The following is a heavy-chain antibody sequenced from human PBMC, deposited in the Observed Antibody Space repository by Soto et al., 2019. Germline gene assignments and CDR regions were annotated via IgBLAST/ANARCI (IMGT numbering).Heavy chain of an antibody. J-gene: IGHJ4*02. Sequence: QVQLQESGPGLVKPSETLSLTCTVSGGSISSYYWSWIRQPPGKGLEWIGYIYYSGSTNYNPSLQRRLTTSVDTSKNPFSLKLSSVTAADTAVYYCARRYGYSFDYWGQGTLVTVSS. D-gene: IGHD1-1*01. CDR3: ARRYGYSFDY. V-gene: IGHV4-59*08. CDR1: GGSISSYY. CDR2: IYYSGST.